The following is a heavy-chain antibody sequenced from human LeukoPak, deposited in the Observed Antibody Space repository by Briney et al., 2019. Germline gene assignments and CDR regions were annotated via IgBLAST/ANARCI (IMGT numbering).Heavy chain of an antibody. V-gene: IGHV3-23*01. CDR3: AKRGVVIRVILVGFHKEAYYFDS. J-gene: IGHJ4*02. CDR2: ISGSGGGT. Sequence: GGSLRLSCAVSGITLSNYGMSWVRQAPGKGLEWVAGISGSGGGTNYADSVKGRFTISRDNPKNTMYLQMKSLRAEDTAVYFCAKRGVVIRVILVGFHKEAYYFDSWGQGALVTVSS. CDR1: GITLSNYG. D-gene: IGHD3-22*01.